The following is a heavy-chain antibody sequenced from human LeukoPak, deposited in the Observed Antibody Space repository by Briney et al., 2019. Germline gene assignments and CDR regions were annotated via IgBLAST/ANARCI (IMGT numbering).Heavy chain of an antibody. CDR1: GFTFSSYA. D-gene: IGHD1-26*01. V-gene: IGHV3-64*01. J-gene: IGHJ4*02. CDR2: ISSNGGST. Sequence: PGGSLRLSCAASGFTFSSYAMHWVRQAPGKGLEYVSAISSNGGSTYYANSVKGRFTISRDNSKNTLYLQMGSLRAEDMAVYYCARDIEWELFTPDYWGQGTLVTVSS. CDR3: ARDIEWELFTPDY.